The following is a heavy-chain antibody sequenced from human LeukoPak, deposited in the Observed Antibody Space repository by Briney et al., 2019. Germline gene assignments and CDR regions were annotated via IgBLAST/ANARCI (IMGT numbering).Heavy chain of an antibody. CDR2: IYYSGST. J-gene: IGHJ3*02. V-gene: IGHV4-59*01. Sequence: PSETLSLTCTVSGGSISSYYWSWVRQPPGKGREWVGYIYYSGSTNYNPSLKSRVTISVDTSKNQFSLKLSSETAADTAVYYCAREYHSSGWYSRAFDIWGQGTMVTVSS. CDR3: AREYHSSGWYSRAFDI. CDR1: GGSISSYY. D-gene: IGHD6-19*01.